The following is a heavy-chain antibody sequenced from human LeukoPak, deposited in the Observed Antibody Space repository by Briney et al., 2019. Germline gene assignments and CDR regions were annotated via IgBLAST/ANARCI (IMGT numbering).Heavy chain of an antibody. J-gene: IGHJ3*02. CDR3: ARTRLDRRERWTADASEM. CDR1: RFTFSNYY. V-gene: IGHV3-11*06. D-gene: IGHD1-1*01. Sequence: PGGSLSLSCAAPRFTFSNYYMSWIRQAQGKGLEWLSYISSSSAYTNYADSVKGRFTSSRDSAKNSLYLQLDSPRGEDTAVYYCARTRLDRRERWTADASEMSGEGAMVTVSS. CDR2: ISSSSAYT.